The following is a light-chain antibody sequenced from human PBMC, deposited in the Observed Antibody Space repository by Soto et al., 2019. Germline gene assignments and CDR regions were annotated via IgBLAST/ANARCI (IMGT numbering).Light chain of an antibody. CDR3: SSYTTINTRQKG. Sequence: QSVLAQPASVSGSPAQSITIPCTGTSSEVGVYNYASGYQQQPTKAPKLIIYDVSNRPSGVSNRFSGSKSCNTASLTISGLQAEVEADYYCSSYTTINTRQKGFRTGTKVTVL. CDR2: DVS. J-gene: IGLJ1*01. V-gene: IGLV2-14*01. CDR1: SSEVGVYNY.